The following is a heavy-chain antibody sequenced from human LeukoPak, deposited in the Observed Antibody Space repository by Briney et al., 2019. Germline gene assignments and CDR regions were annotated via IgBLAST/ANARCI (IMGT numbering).Heavy chain of an antibody. CDR2: IYYSGST. CDR1: GGSISSGGYY. CDR3: ARGVVVVVPAAMWWFDP. D-gene: IGHD2-2*01. Sequence: SQTLSLTCTVSGGSISSGGYYWSWLRQHPGKGLEWIGYIYYSGSTYYNPSLKSRVTISVDTSKNQFSLKLSSVTAADTAVYYCARGVVVVVPAAMWWFDPRGQGTLVTVSS. J-gene: IGHJ5*02. V-gene: IGHV4-31*03.